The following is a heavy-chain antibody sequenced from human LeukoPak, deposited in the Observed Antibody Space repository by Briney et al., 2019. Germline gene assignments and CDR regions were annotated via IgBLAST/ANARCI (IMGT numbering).Heavy chain of an antibody. Sequence: GESLQISCKGSGYRFTSYWIGWVRQMPGKGLEWMGIIYPGDSDTRYSPSFQGQVTISADKSISTAYLQWSSLKASDTAMYYCARGGHWGFPLYYYMDVWGKGTTVTVSS. CDR1: GYRFTSYW. V-gene: IGHV5-51*01. D-gene: IGHD7-27*01. CDR3: ARGGHWGFPLYYYMDV. CDR2: IYPGDSDT. J-gene: IGHJ6*03.